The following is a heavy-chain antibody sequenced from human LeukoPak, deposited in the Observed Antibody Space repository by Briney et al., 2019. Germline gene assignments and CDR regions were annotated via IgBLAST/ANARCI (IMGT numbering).Heavy chain of an antibody. J-gene: IGHJ4*02. CDR2: IIPIFGTA. Sequence: SVKVSCKASGGTFSSYAISWVRQAPGQGLEWMGGIIPIFGTANYAQKFQGRVTITADESTSTAYMELSSLRSEDTAVYYCARGYYDILTGSENFDYWGQGTLVTVSS. V-gene: IGHV1-69*13. CDR3: ARGYYDILTGSENFDY. CDR1: GGTFSSYA. D-gene: IGHD3-9*01.